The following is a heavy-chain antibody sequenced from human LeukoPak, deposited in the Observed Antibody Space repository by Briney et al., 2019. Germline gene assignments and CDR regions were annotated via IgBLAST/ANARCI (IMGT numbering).Heavy chain of an antibody. D-gene: IGHD3-10*01. CDR3: ASQTCYGVGSARGSFDS. J-gene: IGHJ5*01. CDR2: IDNSGTA. V-gene: IGHV4-59*01. CDR1: GGSISTYY. Sequence: SETLSLTCSVSGGSISTYYCNWIRQSPGKGPEWIANIDNSGTAMYNPSLRSRITVSFDTSTNQFSLTMKSVTAADTAVYYCASQTCYGVGSARGSFDSWGQGTLVSVSS.